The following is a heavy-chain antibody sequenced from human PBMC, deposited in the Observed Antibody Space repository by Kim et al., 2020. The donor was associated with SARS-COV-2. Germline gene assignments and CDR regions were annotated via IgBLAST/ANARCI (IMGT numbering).Heavy chain of an antibody. CDR3: ARVRGGCLDY. J-gene: IGHJ4*02. Sequence: STNYNPSLKSRVTISVATSKNQFSLKLSSVTAADTAVYYCARVRGGCLDYWGQGTLVTVSS. CDR2: ST. D-gene: IGHD1-26*01. V-gene: IGHV4-59*01.